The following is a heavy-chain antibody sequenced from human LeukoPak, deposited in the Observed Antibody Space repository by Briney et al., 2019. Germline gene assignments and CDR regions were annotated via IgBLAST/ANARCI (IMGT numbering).Heavy chain of an antibody. V-gene: IGHV3-23*01. CDR2: ISGSGGST. Sequence: GGSLRLSCAASGFTFSSYAMSWVRQAPGKGLEWVSAISGSGGSTYYADSVKGRFTISRDNAKNSLYLQMNSLRAEDTAVYYCARSPGELDAFDIWGQGIMVTVSS. CDR1: GFTFSSYA. CDR3: ARSPGELDAFDI. D-gene: IGHD1-26*01. J-gene: IGHJ3*02.